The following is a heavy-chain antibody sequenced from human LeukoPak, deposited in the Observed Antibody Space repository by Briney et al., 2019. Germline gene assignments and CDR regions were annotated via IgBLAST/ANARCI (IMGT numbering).Heavy chain of an antibody. Sequence: HPGGSLRLSCAASGFTFSSYSMNWVRQAPGKGLEWVSYISSSSSTIYYADSVKGRFTISRDNAKNSLYLQMNSLRAEDTAVYYCASEVPYYYGSGSSWGQGTLVTVSS. CDR2: ISSSSSTI. CDR1: GFTFSSYS. D-gene: IGHD3-10*01. CDR3: ASEVPYYYGSGSS. V-gene: IGHV3-48*04. J-gene: IGHJ5*02.